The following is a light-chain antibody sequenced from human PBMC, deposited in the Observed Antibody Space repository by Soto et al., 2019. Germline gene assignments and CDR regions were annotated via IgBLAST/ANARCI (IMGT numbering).Light chain of an antibody. J-gene: IGKJ1*01. CDR3: QQYGSSPET. CDR1: QSVSSSY. CDR2: GAS. V-gene: IGKV3-20*01. Sequence: EIELTQSPGTLSLSPGERATLYCRASQSVSSSYLAWYQQKPGQAPRLLIYGASSRATGIPDRFSGSGSGTDFTLTISRLEPEDFAVYYCQQYGSSPETFGQGTKVDIK.